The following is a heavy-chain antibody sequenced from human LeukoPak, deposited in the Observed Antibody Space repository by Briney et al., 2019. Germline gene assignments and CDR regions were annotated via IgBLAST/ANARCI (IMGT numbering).Heavy chain of an antibody. Sequence: SETLSLTCTVSGGSISSSSYYWGWIRQPPGKGLEWFGSIYYSGSTYYNPSLKSRVTISVDTSKNQFSLKLSSVTAADTAVYYCARRRVVRGVISWFDPWGQGTLVTVSS. CDR1: GGSISSSSYY. J-gene: IGHJ5*02. CDR2: IYYSGST. CDR3: ARRRVVRGVISWFDP. D-gene: IGHD3-10*01. V-gene: IGHV4-39*07.